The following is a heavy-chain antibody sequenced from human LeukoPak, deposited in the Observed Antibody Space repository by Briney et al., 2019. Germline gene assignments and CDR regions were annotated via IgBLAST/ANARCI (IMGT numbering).Heavy chain of an antibody. CDR1: GFTFSSYW. CDR3: ARHGRSSTYSQLDY. Sequence: GGSLRLSCVASGFTFSSYWMAWVRQAPGKGLEWVANIKQDGSQKNYVDSVKGRFTISRDNHKNSLYLQMNGLRAEDTAVYYCARHGRSSTYSQLDYWGQGTLVTVSS. V-gene: IGHV3-7*05. J-gene: IGHJ4*02. CDR2: IKQDGSQK. D-gene: IGHD2-2*01.